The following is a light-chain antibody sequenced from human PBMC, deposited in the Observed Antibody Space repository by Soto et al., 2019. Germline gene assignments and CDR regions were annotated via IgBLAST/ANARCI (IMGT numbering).Light chain of an antibody. V-gene: IGLV2-14*01. J-gene: IGLJ1*01. CDR2: EVS. CDR1: SSDVGGYNY. CDR3: SSYTSSSTLDRV. Sequence: QSALTQPASVSGSPGQSITISCTGTSSDVGGYNYVSWYQQHAGKAPKLMIYEVSNRLSGVSNRFSGSKSGNMASLTISGLQAEDEADYYCSSYTSSSTLDRVFGTGTKLTVL.